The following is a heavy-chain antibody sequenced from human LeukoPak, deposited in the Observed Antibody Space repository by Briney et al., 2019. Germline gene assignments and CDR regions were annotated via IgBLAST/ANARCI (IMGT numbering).Heavy chain of an antibody. CDR1: GFTFSNYG. Sequence: GGSLRLSCAASGFTFSNYGMHWVRQAPGKGLEWVTVTWYDGSNKYYADSVKGRFATSRDNSKNTLHLQMNSLRAEDTAVYHCVRNRAYSGHHNDVFDIWGQGTMVTVSS. V-gene: IGHV3-33*01. CDR2: TWYDGSNK. CDR3: VRNRAYSGHHNDVFDI. J-gene: IGHJ3*02. D-gene: IGHD5-12*01.